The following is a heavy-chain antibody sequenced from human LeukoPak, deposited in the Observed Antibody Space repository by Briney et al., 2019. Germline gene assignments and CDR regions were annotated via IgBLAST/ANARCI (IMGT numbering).Heavy chain of an antibody. D-gene: IGHD3-10*01. CDR3: ARRGGSGSYWYYYYYMDV. CDR2: IYTSGST. CDR1: GGSISSYY. Sequence: SETLSLTCTVSGGSISSYYWSWIRQPPGEGLEWIGYIYTSGSTNYNPSLKSRVTISVDTSKNQFSLKLSSVTAADTAVYYCARRGGSGSYWYYYYYMDVWGKGTTVTVSS. J-gene: IGHJ6*03. V-gene: IGHV4-4*09.